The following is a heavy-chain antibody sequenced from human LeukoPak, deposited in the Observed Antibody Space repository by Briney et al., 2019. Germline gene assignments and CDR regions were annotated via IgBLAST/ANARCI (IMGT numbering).Heavy chain of an antibody. CDR2: ISGDGGST. CDR1: GFTFDDYA. V-gene: IGHV3-43*02. CDR3: AKNVGGPYYYGSGGVYYYYGMDV. J-gene: IGHJ6*02. D-gene: IGHD3-10*01. Sequence: GGSLRLSCAASGFTFDDYAMHWVRQAPGKGLEWVSLISGDGGSTYYTDSVKGRFTISRDNSKNSLYLQMNSLRTEDTALYYCAKNVGGPYYYGSGGVYYYYGMDVWGQGTTVTVSS.